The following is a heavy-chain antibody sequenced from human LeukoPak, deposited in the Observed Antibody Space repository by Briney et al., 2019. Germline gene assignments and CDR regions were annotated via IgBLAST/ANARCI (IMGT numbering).Heavy chain of an antibody. V-gene: IGHV4-61*01. J-gene: IGHJ5*02. D-gene: IGHD3-10*01. Sequence: SETLSLTCTVSGGSFSSGSYYWSWIRQPPGKGLEWVGYIYYSGSAKYNPSLKSRVTISVDTSKNQFSLKLTSVTAADTAVYYCARGFGDWGLSWFDPWGQGTLVTVSS. CDR2: IYYSGSA. CDR1: GGSFSSGSYY. CDR3: ARGFGDWGLSWFDP.